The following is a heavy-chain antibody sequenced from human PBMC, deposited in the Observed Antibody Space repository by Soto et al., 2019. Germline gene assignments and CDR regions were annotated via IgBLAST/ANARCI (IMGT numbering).Heavy chain of an antibody. J-gene: IGHJ4*02. D-gene: IGHD3-16*01. Sequence: DVQLVESGGGLVQPGRSLRLSCAASGFTFDDYAMHCIRQAPGKGLEWVSGISSKSGNIDYADSVKGRFTVSRDNAKISMYLQVNSPRNEDTALYSCAKARGAYWGLDDYWGQGTLVTVSS. CDR1: GFTFDDYA. CDR2: ISSKSGNI. CDR3: AKARGAYWGLDDY. V-gene: IGHV3-9*01.